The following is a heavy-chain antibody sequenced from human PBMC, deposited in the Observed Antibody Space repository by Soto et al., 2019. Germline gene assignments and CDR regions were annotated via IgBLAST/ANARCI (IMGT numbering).Heavy chain of an antibody. V-gene: IGHV1-69*10. Sequence: ASVKVSCKAPRGLFSSYVFNWVRQAPGQGLEWMGGVNPILNIADHAQKFQGRVTITADASTGTVYMELSSLRSDDTATYFCASYLPFSGDICNYYSILALWGQGTTVPVSS. CDR3: ASYLPFSGDICNYYSILAL. CDR1: RGLFSSYV. D-gene: IGHD2-15*01. CDR2: VNPILNIA. J-gene: IGHJ6*02.